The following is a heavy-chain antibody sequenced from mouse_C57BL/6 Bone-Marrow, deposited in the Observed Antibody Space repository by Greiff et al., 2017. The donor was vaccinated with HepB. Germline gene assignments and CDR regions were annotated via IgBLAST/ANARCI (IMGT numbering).Heavy chain of an antibody. CDR3: ARHNGRFDY. J-gene: IGHJ2*01. Sequence: EVHLVESGGGLVQPGGSLKLSCAASGFTFSDYYMYWVRQTPEKRLEWVAYISNGGGSTYYPDTVKGRFTISRDNAKNTLYLQMSRLKSEDTAMYYCARHNGRFDYWGQGTTLTVSS. CDR2: ISNGGGST. V-gene: IGHV5-12*01. D-gene: IGHD1-1*02. CDR1: GFTFSDYY.